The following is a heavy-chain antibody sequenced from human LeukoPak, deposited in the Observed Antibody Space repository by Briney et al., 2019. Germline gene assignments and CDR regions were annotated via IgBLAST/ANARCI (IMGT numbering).Heavy chain of an antibody. D-gene: IGHD1-1*01. J-gene: IGHJ5*02. Sequence: ASVKVSCKASGGTFSSYAISWVRQATGQGLEWIGGIIPIFGTANYAQKFQGRVTITTDESTSTAYMELSSLRSEDTAVYYCARVHVELENWFDPWGQGTLVTVSS. CDR3: ARVHVELENWFDP. CDR2: IIPIFGTA. CDR1: GGTFSSYA. V-gene: IGHV1-69*05.